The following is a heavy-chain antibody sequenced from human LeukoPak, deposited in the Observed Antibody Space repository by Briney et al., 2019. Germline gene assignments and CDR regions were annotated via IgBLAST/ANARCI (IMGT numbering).Heavy chain of an antibody. CDR1: GFTFSSYS. J-gene: IGHJ5*02. V-gene: IGHV3-48*01. D-gene: IGHD3-10*01. Sequence: GGSLRLSCAASGFTFSSYSMNWVRQAPGKGLEWVSYISSASNTIYYADSVKGRFTISRDNAKNSLYLQMNSLRAEDTAMYYCARVGWSGDYNWFDPWGQGTLVTVSS. CDR2: ISSASNTI. CDR3: ARVGWSGDYNWFDP.